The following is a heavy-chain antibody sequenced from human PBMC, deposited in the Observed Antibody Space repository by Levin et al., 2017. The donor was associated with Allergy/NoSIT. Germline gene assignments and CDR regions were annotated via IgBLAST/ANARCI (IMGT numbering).Heavy chain of an antibody. CDR3: AKERQSSGYFDY. J-gene: IGHJ4*02. CDR2: ISTSGGKT. V-gene: IGHV3-23*01. CDR1: GFSFSSYA. D-gene: IGHD3-22*01. Sequence: PGGSLRLSCAASGFSFSSYAMSWVRQAPGKGLEWVSAISTSGGKTYYPDSVKGRFTISRDNSKNTLYLQMNSLRAEDTAVYFCAKERQSSGYFDYWGQGTLVTVSS.